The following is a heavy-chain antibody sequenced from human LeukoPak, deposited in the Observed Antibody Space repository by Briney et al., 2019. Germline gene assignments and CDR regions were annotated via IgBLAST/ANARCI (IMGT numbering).Heavy chain of an antibody. CDR2: INHSGST. J-gene: IGHJ5*02. CDR3: TRQGNSGSYSDP. CDR1: GGSFSGYY. Sequence: SETLSLTCAVYGGSFSGYYWSWIRQPPGKGLEWIGEINHSGSTNYNPSLKSRVTISVDTSKNQFSLKLSSVTAADTAVYSCTRQGNSGSYSDPGGQGTLVTVSS. D-gene: IGHD1-26*01. V-gene: IGHV4-34*01.